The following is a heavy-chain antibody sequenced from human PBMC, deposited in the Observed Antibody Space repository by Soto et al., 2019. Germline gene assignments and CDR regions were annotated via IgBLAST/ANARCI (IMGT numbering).Heavy chain of an antibody. Sequence: QVQLVESGGGVVQPGRSLRLSCAASGFAFSSYVMHWVRQAPGKGLQWVAVISYDEINKYYADSVKGRFTISRDNSKNTLYRQMNSLRAEDTAVYSCAKEGDHEAHWGQGTLVTVSS. CDR2: ISYDEINK. D-gene: IGHD2-21*02. J-gene: IGHJ4*02. CDR1: GFAFSSYV. CDR3: AKEGDHEAH. V-gene: IGHV3-30*18.